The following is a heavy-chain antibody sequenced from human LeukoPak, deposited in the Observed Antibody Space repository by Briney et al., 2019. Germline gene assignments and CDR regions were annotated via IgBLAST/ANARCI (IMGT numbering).Heavy chain of an antibody. J-gene: IGHJ3*02. CDR2: IYYSGST. V-gene: IGHV4-59*01. Sequence: PSETLSLTCTVSGGSISSYYWSWIRQPPGKGLEWIGYIYYSGSTNYNPSLKSRVTISVDTSKNQFSLKLSSVTAADTAVYYCARPRRDGHGAFDIWGQGTMVTVSS. CDR3: ARPRRDGHGAFDI. D-gene: IGHD5-24*01. CDR1: GGSISSYY.